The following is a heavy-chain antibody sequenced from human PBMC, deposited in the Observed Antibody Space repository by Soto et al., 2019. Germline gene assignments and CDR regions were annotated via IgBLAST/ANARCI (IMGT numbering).Heavy chain of an antibody. V-gene: IGHV3-53*01. D-gene: IGHD6-13*01. CDR2: IYSGGST. CDR1: GFTVSSNY. CDR3: ARGGIAAAGTVDY. Sequence: GGSLRLSCAASGFTVSSNYMSWVRQAPGKGLEWVSVIYSGGSTYYADSVKGRFTISRDNSKNTLYLQMNSLRAEDTAVYYCARGGIAAAGTVDYWGQGTLVTVSS. J-gene: IGHJ4*02.